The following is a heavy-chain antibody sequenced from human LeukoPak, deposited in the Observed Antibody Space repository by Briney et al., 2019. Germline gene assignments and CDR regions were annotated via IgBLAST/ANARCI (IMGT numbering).Heavy chain of an antibody. V-gene: IGHV4-59*01. CDR3: ARDRDTVTTGDAFGI. D-gene: IGHD4-17*01. Sequence: SETLSLTCTVSGGSISSYYWSWIRQPPGKGLEWIGCIYYSGSTNYNPSLKSRVTISVDTSKNQFSLKLSSVTAADTAVYYCARDRDTVTTGDAFGIWGQGTMVTVSS. J-gene: IGHJ3*02. CDR1: GGSISSYY. CDR2: IYYSGST.